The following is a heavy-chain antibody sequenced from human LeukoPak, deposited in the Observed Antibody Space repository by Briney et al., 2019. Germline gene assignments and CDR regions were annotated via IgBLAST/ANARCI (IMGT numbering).Heavy chain of an antibody. CDR1: GGDFSNDA. D-gene: IGHD3-10*01. CDR2: VIPIFHTS. J-gene: IGHJ4*02. V-gene: IGHV1-69*13. Sequence: ASVKVSCKXSGGDFSNDAFSWVRQAPGQGLEWMGGVIPIFHTSYYSQKFQGRVTITADESTSTVYMDLSSLRSEGTALYYCAKMSGSYFVRIDYWGQGTLVTVSS. CDR3: AKMSGSYFVRIDY.